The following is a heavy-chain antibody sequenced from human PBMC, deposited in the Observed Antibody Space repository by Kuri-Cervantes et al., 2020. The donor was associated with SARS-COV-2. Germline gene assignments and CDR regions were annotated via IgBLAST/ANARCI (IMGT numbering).Heavy chain of an antibody. J-gene: IGHJ3*02. D-gene: IGHD3-3*01. V-gene: IGHV4-59*08. CDR2: IYYSGST. CDR1: GGSISSYY. Sequence: GSLRLSCTVSGGSISSYYWSWIRQPPGKGLEWIGYIYYSGSTNYNPSLKSRVTISVDTSKNQFSLKLSSVTAADTAVYYCARQTQNEMITIFGGIIMSDAFDIWGQGTMVTVSS. CDR3: ARQTQNEMITIFGGIIMSDAFDI.